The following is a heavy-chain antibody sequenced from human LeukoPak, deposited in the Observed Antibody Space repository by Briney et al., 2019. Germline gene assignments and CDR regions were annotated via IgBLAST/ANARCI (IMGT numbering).Heavy chain of an antibody. V-gene: IGHV5-51*01. Sequence: GGSLKISCKGSGYSFTSYWIGWVRQLPGKGLEWMGIVYPGDSDTRYSPSFQGQVTISADKSISTAYLQWSSLKASDTAMYYCASRYDYSNYDFDYWGQGTLVTVSS. CDR3: ASRYDYSNYDFDY. J-gene: IGHJ4*02. CDR1: GYSFTSYW. CDR2: VYPGDSDT. D-gene: IGHD4-11*01.